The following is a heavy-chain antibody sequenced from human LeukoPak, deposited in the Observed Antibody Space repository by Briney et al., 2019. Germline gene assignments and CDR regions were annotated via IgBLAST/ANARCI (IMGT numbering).Heavy chain of an antibody. Sequence: GGSLRLSCAASGFTFSSYGMHWVRQAPGKGLEWVAFIRYDGSNKYYADSVKGRFAISRDNSKNTLYLQMNSLRAEDTAVYYCAKDAYDILTGYYFDYWGQGTLVTVSS. J-gene: IGHJ4*02. V-gene: IGHV3-30*02. CDR1: GFTFSSYG. CDR3: AKDAYDILTGYYFDY. CDR2: IRYDGSNK. D-gene: IGHD3-9*01.